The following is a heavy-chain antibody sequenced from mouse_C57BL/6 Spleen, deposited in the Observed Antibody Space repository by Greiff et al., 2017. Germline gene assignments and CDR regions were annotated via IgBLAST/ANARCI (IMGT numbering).Heavy chain of an antibody. Sequence: QVQLQQSGAELMKPGASVTVSCKATGYTFTGYWLEWVKQRPGHGLEWIGEILPGSGGTNYNEKFKGKATFTADTSSNTAYMQLSSLTTEDSAIYYCAREFKGYYGSSWYFDGWGTGTTVTVSA. CDR2: ILPGSGGT. J-gene: IGHJ1*03. CDR1: GYTFTGYW. CDR3: AREFKGYYGSSWYFDG. D-gene: IGHD1-1*01. V-gene: IGHV1-9*01.